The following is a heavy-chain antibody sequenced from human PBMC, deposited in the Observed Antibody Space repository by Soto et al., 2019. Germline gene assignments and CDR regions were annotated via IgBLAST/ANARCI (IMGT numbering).Heavy chain of an antibody. V-gene: IGHV3-33*01. CDR3: ARDGGYCSGGSCYRTIYYYYYMDV. D-gene: IGHD2-15*01. Sequence: QVQLVESGGGVVQPGRSLRLSCAASGFTFSSYGMHWVRQAPGKGLEWVAVIWYDGSNKYYADSVKGRFTISRDNSKNTLYLQMNSLRAEDTAVYYCARDGGYCSGGSCYRTIYYYYYMDVWGKGTTVTVSS. CDR2: IWYDGSNK. J-gene: IGHJ6*03. CDR1: GFTFSSYG.